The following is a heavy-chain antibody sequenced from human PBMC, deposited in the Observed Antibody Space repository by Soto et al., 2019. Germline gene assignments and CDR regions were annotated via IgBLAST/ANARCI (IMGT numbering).Heavy chain of an antibody. CDR1: AFSFDDYA. V-gene: IGHV3-9*01. CDR2: ISWNSGNI. J-gene: IGHJ3*02. D-gene: IGHD2-2*01. CDR3: AKGATTSCFSAFDI. Sequence: EVQLVESGGGLVQPGRSLRLSCAASAFSFDDYAMHWVRQVPGKGLEWVSGISWNSGNIVYADSVKGRFTISRDNAKHTLYLQMNSLKTEDTAVYYCAKGATTSCFSAFDIWGQGTMVTVSS.